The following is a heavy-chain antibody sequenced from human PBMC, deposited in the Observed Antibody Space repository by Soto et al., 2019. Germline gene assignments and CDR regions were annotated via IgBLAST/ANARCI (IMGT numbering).Heavy chain of an antibody. CDR2: INPYNGNT. J-gene: IGHJ4*02. V-gene: IGHV1-18*01. CDR3: ARVGVGLAAPRVWPY. CDR1: GYTFTCYG. D-gene: IGHD6-13*01. Sequence: ASVKVSCKASGYTFTCYGISWVRQAPGQGLEWMAWINPYNGNTKYAEKFLGRVNVSTDTSTATAYMVVRSLTSDDTAVFYCARVGVGLAAPRVWPYWGQGTPVTVSS.